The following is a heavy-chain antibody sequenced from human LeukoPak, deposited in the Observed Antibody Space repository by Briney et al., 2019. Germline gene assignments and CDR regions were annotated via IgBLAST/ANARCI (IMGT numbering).Heavy chain of an antibody. D-gene: IGHD6-6*01. V-gene: IGHV1-18*01. CDR2: ISAYNGNT. CDR3: ARSREYSSSSV. CDR1: GYIFTSYG. Sequence: ASVKVSCKASGYIFTSYGISWVRQAPGQGLEWMGWISAYNGNTNYAQYLQGRVTMTTGTSTSTAYMELRSLRSDDTAVYYCARSREYSSSSVWGQGTLVTVSS. J-gene: IGHJ4*02.